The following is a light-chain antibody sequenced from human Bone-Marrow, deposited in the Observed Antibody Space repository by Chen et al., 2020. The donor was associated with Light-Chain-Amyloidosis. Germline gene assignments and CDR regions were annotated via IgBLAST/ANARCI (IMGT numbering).Light chain of an antibody. CDR2: EDD. J-gene: IGLJ3*02. CDR1: SGSIATNY. CDR3: QSYQGSSQGV. Sequence: NFMLTQPHSVSESPGKTVIISCTRSSGSIATNYVQGYQQRPGSSPATVIYEDDQRPSGVPDRYSGSIDRSDNSASLTFSGLKTEDEADYYCQSYQGSSQGVFGGGTKLTVL. V-gene: IGLV6-57*01.